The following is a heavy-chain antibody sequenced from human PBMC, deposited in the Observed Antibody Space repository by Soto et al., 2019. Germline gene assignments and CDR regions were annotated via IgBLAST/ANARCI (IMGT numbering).Heavy chain of an antibody. D-gene: IGHD6-6*01. CDR3: ARKGELAPGSSPSYYYYGMDV. CDR2: IIPIYGTA. J-gene: IGHJ6*02. V-gene: IGHV1-69*13. CDR1: GGTFSSYA. Sequence: GASVKVSCKASGGTFSSYAISWVRQAPGQGLEWMGGIIPIYGTANYAQKFQGRVTITADESTSTAYMELSSLRSEDTAVYYCARKGELAPGSSPSYYYYGMDVWGQGTTVTVSS.